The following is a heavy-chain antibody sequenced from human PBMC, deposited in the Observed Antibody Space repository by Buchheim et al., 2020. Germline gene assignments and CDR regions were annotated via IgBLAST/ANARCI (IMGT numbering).Heavy chain of an antibody. CDR2: IKPDGSQK. CDR1: GFTFSTHW. Sequence: EVQLVESGGGLVQPGGSLRLSCAASGFTFSTHWMTWVRQAPGKGLGWLANIKPDGSQKHYVDSVKGRFTISRANAKTSLSMQMNSLRAEDTAVYYCANAPAAAGIYWGQG. CDR3: ANAPAAAGIY. D-gene: IGHD6-13*01. J-gene: IGHJ4*02. V-gene: IGHV3-7*01.